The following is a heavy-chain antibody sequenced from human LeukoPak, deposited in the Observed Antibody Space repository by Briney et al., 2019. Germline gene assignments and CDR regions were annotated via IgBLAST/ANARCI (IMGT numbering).Heavy chain of an antibody. CDR1: GFTFSSYA. Sequence: GGSLRLSCAASGFTFSSYAMSWVRQAPGKGLEWVSAISGSGGSTYYADSVKGRFTISRDNSKNTLYLQMNSLRAEDTAVYYCAKRANGVCYHCPYYYYYYMDAWGKGTTVTVSS. J-gene: IGHJ6*03. CDR2: ISGSGGST. V-gene: IGHV3-23*01. D-gene: IGHD2-8*01. CDR3: AKRANGVCYHCPYYYYYYMDA.